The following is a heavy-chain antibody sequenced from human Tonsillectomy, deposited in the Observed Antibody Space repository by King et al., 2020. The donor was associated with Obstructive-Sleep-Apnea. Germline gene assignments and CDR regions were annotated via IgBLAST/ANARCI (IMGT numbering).Heavy chain of an antibody. CDR3: ARERGSHSLDY. D-gene: IGHD2-15*01. Sequence: VQLVESGGGLVQPGGSLRLSCAASGFTVSGYWMSWVRQAPGEGLEWVANIKQDGSEKYYVDSVKGRFTISRDNAKNSLYLQMNSLRAEDTAVYYCARERGSHSLDYWGQGTLVTVSS. V-gene: IGHV3-7*03. CDR1: GFTVSGYW. CDR2: IKQDGSEK. J-gene: IGHJ4*02.